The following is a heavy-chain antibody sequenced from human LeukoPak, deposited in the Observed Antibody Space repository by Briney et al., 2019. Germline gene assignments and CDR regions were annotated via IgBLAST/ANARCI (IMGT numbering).Heavy chain of an antibody. V-gene: IGHV3-21*01. Sequence: PGGSLRLSCAASGFTFSSYSMNWVRQAPGKGLEWVSSISSSSSYIYYADSVKGRFTISRDNAKNSLYLQMNSLRAEDTAVYYCARDLVGYSGSYEGSNYWGQGTLVTVSS. CDR1: GFTFSSYS. J-gene: IGHJ4*02. D-gene: IGHD1-26*01. CDR3: ARDLVGYSGSYEGSNY. CDR2: ISSSSSYI.